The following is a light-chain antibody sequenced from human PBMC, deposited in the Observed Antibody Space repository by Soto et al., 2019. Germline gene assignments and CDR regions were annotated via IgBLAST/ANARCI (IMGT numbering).Light chain of an antibody. V-gene: IGKV1-39*01. CDR2: AAS. J-gene: IGKJ1*01. CDR1: QSIDTY. CDR3: QQSYSSPPT. Sequence: DIQMTQSPSSVSASVGDRVTITCRASQSIDTYLNWYQQKPGKAPKFLIYAASSLRSGVPSRFSGGGSGPDFTLTISSLQPEDFATYYCQQSYSSPPTFGQGTKVDIK.